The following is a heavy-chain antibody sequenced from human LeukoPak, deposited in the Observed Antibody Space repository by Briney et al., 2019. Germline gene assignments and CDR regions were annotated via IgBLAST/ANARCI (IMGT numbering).Heavy chain of an antibody. V-gene: IGHV3-23*01. CDR3: AKVVSGYGFFDY. D-gene: IGHD5-12*01. J-gene: IGHJ4*02. CDR2: IGGSGSNT. Sequence: GGSLRLSCAASGFTFSSYGMSWVRQAPGKGLEWVSAIGGSGSNTYYAGSVKGRFTISRDNSKNTLYLQMNSLRAEDTAVYYCAKVVSGYGFFDYWGQGILVTVSS. CDR1: GFTFSSYG.